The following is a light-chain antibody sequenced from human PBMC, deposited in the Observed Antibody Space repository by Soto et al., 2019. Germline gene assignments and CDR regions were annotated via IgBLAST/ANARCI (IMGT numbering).Light chain of an antibody. V-gene: IGKV1-5*01. CDR3: QQYNSYPYT. CDR1: QSISTW. CDR2: DAS. J-gene: IGKJ2*01. Sequence: DIQMTKSPSTVSASVGDAVTITCRASQSISTWLAWYQQKPGKAPNLLIYDASTYESGVPSGFSGSGSGTEFTLTISSLQPNDSATYYFQQYNSYPYTFGQGNKLESK.